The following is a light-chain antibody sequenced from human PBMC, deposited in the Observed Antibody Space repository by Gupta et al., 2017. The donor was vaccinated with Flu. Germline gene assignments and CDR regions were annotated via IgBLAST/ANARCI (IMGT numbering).Light chain of an antibody. Sequence: LSESVGDRGTITCRARQVIRSRLDWYQKKQRKAPHRLIYGASNWQKGGPSSCNGSGAGTEFKLTISSSQPEDFDTYYCHYLDKFLLMFTFGHGTKVDIK. J-gene: IGKJ3*01. CDR2: GAS. CDR1: QVIRSR. CDR3: HYLDKFLLMFT. V-gene: IGKV1-9*01.